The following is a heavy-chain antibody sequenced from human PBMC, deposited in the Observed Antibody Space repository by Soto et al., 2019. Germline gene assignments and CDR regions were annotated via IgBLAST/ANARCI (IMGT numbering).Heavy chain of an antibody. CDR3: AKRAYPFYFDS. CDR2: ISGGGGDT. Sequence: EVQLWESGGGLVQPGGSLRLSCAASGFILSSNAVSWVRQAPGKGLEWVSTISGGGGDTSYADSVKGRFTISRDSSKTTLFLLMNSLRGEDTAIYYCAKRAYPFYFDSWGQGTLVTVSS. CDR1: GFILSSNA. D-gene: IGHD2-2*02. J-gene: IGHJ4*02. V-gene: IGHV3-23*01.